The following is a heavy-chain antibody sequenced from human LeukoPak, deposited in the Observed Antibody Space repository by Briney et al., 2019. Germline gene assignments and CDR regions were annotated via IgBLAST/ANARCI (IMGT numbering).Heavy chain of an antibody. D-gene: IGHD6-25*01. CDR1: GYTFTGYY. J-gene: IGHJ4*02. V-gene: IGHV1-46*01. Sequence: ASVKVSCKASGYTFTGYYMHWVRQAPGQGLEWMGIINPSGGSTSYAQKFQGRVTMTRDTSTSTVYMELSSLRSEDTAVYYCARDGMGGYGSRWGQGTLVTVSS. CDR3: ARDGMGGYGSR. CDR2: INPSGGST.